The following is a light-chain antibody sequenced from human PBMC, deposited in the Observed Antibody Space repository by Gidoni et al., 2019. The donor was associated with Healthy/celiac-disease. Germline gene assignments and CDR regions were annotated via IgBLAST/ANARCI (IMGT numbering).Light chain of an antibody. V-gene: IGKV3-11*01. CDR1: QSVSSY. J-gene: IGKJ4*01. CDR2: DAS. CDR3: QQRSNLLT. Sequence: EIVFTQSPAPLSLSPGERATLSCSARQSVSSYLAWYQQKPGQAPRLLIYDASNRASGIPARFSGSGSGTDFTLTISSLEPEDFAVYYCQQRSNLLTFXGXTKVEIK.